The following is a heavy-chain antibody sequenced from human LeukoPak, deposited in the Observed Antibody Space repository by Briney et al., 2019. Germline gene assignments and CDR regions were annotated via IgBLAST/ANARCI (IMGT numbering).Heavy chain of an antibody. Sequence: GGSLRLSCAASGFTFSSYAMHWVRQAPGKGLEWVAVISYDGSNKYYADSVKGRFTISRDNSKNTLYLQMNSLRAEDTAVYYCPRDLNVHYDFWSGHSWGYWGQGTLVTVSS. CDR3: PRDLNVHYDFWSGHSWGY. CDR2: ISYDGSNK. V-gene: IGHV3-30-3*01. J-gene: IGHJ4*02. CDR1: GFTFSSYA. D-gene: IGHD3-3*01.